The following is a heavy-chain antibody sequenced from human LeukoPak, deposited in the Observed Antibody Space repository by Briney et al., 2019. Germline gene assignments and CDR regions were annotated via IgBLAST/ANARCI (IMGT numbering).Heavy chain of an antibody. J-gene: IGHJ4*02. CDR1: GGSISSSSYY. D-gene: IGHD3-22*01. Sequence: PSETLSLTCTVSGGSISSSSYYWGWIRQPPGKGLEWIGSIYYSGSTYYNPSLKSRVTISVDTSKNQFSLKLSSVTAADTAVYYCARVPYYYDSSGSDYWGQGTLVTVSS. V-gene: IGHV4-39*01. CDR3: ARVPYYYDSSGSDY. CDR2: IYYSGST.